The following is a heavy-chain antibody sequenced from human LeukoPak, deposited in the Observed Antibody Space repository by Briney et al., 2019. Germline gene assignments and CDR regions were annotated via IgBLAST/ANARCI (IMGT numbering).Heavy chain of an antibody. Sequence: GGSLRLSCAASGFTFSSYWMSWVRQAPGKGLEWVANIKQDGREKYYVDSVKGRFTISRDNAKNSLYLQMNSLRAEDTDVYYCASDSLKHIVVVPATISGYMDVWGKGTTVTVSS. J-gene: IGHJ6*03. CDR1: GFTFSSYW. D-gene: IGHD2-2*01. CDR2: IKQDGREK. V-gene: IGHV3-7*03. CDR3: ASDSLKHIVVVPATISGYMDV.